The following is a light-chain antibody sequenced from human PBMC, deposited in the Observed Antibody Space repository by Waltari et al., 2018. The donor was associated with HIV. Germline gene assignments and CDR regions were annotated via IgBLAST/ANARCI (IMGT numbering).Light chain of an antibody. CDR2: RNK. CDR3: AAWDDSLDGPVV. CDR1: SSNIRNSN. Sequence: SVLTQPPSASGTPGQRVTIPCSGSSSNIRNSNVYWYQQVPGTAPKLIIQRNKQRPSGVPDRCSGSKSGTSASRAISGLRSEDEADDYCAAWDDSLDGPVVFGGGTKLTVV. V-gene: IGLV1-47*01. J-gene: IGLJ2*01.